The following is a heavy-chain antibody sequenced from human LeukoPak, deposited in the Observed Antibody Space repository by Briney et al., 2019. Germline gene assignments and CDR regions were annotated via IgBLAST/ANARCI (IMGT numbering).Heavy chain of an antibody. J-gene: IGHJ4*02. CDR2: IRYDGSNK. CDR1: GFTFSSYG. CDR3: AGIDFDY. V-gene: IGHV3-30*02. Sequence: GGSLRLSCAASGFTFSSYGMHWVRQAPGKGLEWVAFIRYDGSNKYYADSVKGRFTISRDNSKNTLSLQMNSLRAEGTAVYYCAGIDFDYWGQGTLVTVSS.